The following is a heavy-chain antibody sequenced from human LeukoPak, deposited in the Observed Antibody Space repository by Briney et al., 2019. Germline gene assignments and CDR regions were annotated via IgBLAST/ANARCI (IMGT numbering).Heavy chain of an antibody. Sequence: GESLKISCKASEYIFTTYWINWVRQMPGKGLEWMGRIDPSDSYTNYSPSFQGHVTISADKSISTAYLQWSSLKASDTAMYYCARRVTTDDAFDIWGQGTMVTVSS. V-gene: IGHV5-10-1*01. CDR1: EYIFTTYW. D-gene: IGHD4-17*01. CDR2: IDPSDSYT. CDR3: ARRVTTDDAFDI. J-gene: IGHJ3*02.